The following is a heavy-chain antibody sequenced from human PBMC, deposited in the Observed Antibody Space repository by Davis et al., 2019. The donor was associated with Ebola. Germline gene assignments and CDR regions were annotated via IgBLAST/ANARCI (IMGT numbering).Heavy chain of an antibody. J-gene: IGHJ6*02. V-gene: IGHV3-23*01. Sequence: GESLKISCAASGFTFSSYAMSWVRQAPGKGLEWVSAISGSGGSTYYADSVKGRFTISRDNSKNTLYLQMNSLRAEDTAAYYCAKRRGMDVWGQGTTVTVSS. CDR3: AKRRGMDV. CDR1: GFTFSSYA. CDR2: ISGSGGST.